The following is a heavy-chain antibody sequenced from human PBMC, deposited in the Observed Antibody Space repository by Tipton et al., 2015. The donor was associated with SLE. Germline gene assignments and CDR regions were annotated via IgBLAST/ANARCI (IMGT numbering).Heavy chain of an antibody. CDR3: ARGLAMVRGDSMDY. CDR1: SGSINSHY. J-gene: IGHJ4*02. Sequence: TLSLTCTVSSGSINSHYWSWIRQPPGKGLEWVGYIYYNGNTNTNPSLKSRVTISVDTSKNQFSLKLSSVTAADTAVYYCARGLAMVRGDSMDYWGQGTLVTVSS. V-gene: IGHV4-59*08. CDR2: IYYNGNT. D-gene: IGHD3-10*01.